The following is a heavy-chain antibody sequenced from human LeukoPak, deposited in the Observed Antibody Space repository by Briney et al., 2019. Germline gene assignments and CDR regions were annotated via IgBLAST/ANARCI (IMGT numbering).Heavy chain of an antibody. CDR1: GGSIRSNNYY. CDR3: ARGDMYSSSQYFDY. V-gene: IGHV4-39*07. Sequence: MTSETLSLTCTVSGGSIRSNNYYWGWIRQPPGKGLEWIGTFYYSGSTYYNPSLKSRVTISVDTSKNQFSLKLSSVTAADTAVYYCARGDMYSSSQYFDYWGQGTLVTVSS. J-gene: IGHJ4*02. CDR2: FYYSGST. D-gene: IGHD6-13*01.